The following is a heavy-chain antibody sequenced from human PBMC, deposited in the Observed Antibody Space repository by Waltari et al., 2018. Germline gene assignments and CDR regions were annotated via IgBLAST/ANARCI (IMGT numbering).Heavy chain of an antibody. CDR3: ARLDYYDSSGYYYYYYGMDV. J-gene: IGHJ6*02. D-gene: IGHD3-22*01. CDR2: IYHSGST. Sequence: QVQLQESGPGLVKPSGTLSLTCAVSGGSISSSNWWSWVRPPPGQGREWIGEIYHSGSTNYNPSLKSRVTISVDKSKNQFSLKLSSVTAADTAVYYCARLDYYDSSGYYYYYYGMDVWGQGTTVTVSS. CDR1: GGSISSSNW. V-gene: IGHV4-4*02.